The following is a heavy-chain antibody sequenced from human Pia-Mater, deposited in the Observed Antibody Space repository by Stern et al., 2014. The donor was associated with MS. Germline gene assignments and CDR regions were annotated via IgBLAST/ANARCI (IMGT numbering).Heavy chain of an antibody. J-gene: IGHJ4*02. Sequence: QLVQSGSELKKPGASLKVSCKASGYTFTNYAMNWVRQAPGQGLEWMGWINTNKGNAMYAQGFTGRFVFSLDTSVSTAYLKISSLKAEDTAVYYCARDKNAYGYGGTDYWGQGTLVTVSS. CDR1: GYTFTNYA. CDR2: INTNKGNA. D-gene: IGHD5-18*01. CDR3: ARDKNAYGYGGTDY. V-gene: IGHV7-4-1*02.